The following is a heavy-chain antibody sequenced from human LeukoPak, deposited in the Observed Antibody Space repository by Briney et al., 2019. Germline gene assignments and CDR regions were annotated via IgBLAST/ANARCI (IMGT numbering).Heavy chain of an antibody. V-gene: IGHV4-59*01. Sequence: KASETLSFTCSVSGGSLSGYYWSWIRQPPGKGLEWIGYIYYSGSPNSNPSLKSRVTISVDTSKNQFSLKLSSVTAADTAVYYCARSKSGSYSDFQNWGQGTLVTVSS. J-gene: IGHJ1*01. CDR2: IYYSGSP. CDR3: ARSKSGSYSDFQN. CDR1: GGSLSGYY. D-gene: IGHD1-26*01.